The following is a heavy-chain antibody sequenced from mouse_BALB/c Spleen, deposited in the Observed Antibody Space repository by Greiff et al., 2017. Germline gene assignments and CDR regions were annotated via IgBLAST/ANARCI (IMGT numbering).Heavy chain of an antibody. Sequence: DVMLVESGGGLVKPGGSLKLSCAASGFTFSSYAMSWVRQTPEKRLEWVASISSGGSTYYPDSVKGRFTISRDNARNILYLQMSSLRSEDTAMYYCARGYYGSEAYWGQGTLVTVSA. CDR1: GFTFSSYA. V-gene: IGHV5-6-5*01. D-gene: IGHD1-1*01. CDR2: ISSGGST. J-gene: IGHJ3*01. CDR3: ARGYYGSEAY.